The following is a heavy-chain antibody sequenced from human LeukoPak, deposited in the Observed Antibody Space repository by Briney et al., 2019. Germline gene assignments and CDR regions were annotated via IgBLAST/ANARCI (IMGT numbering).Heavy chain of an antibody. V-gene: IGHV3-30*04. CDR2: ISYDGSKK. Sequence: PGASLRLSCAASGFTFSTYAMHWVRQAPGKGLEWVAVISYDGSKKYYSDSVKGRFTISRDNSKNTLFLQMNSLRAEDTAVYSCARSGSSWYSGWFDPWGQGTLVTVSS. J-gene: IGHJ5*02. CDR1: GFTFSTYA. D-gene: IGHD6-13*01. CDR3: ARSGSSWYSGWFDP.